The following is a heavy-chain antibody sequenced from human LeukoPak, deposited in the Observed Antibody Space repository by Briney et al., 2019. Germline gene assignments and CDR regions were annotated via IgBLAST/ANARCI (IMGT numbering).Heavy chain of an antibody. Sequence: ASVKVSCKASGYTFTSYDINWVRQATGQGLEWMGWMNPNSGNTGYAQKFQGRVTMTRNTSISTAYMELSSLRSEDTAVYYCARGSVVVTATLWHYYYYYYGMDIWGQGTTVTVSS. J-gene: IGHJ6*02. D-gene: IGHD2-21*02. CDR3: ARGSVVVTATLWHYYYYYYGMDI. CDR1: GYTFTSYD. V-gene: IGHV1-8*01. CDR2: MNPNSGNT.